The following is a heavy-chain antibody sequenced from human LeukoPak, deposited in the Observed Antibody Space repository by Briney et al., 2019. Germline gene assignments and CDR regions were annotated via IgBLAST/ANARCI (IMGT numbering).Heavy chain of an antibody. D-gene: IGHD4-23*01. J-gene: IGHJ5*02. Sequence: SETLSLTCTVSGGSISSGGYYWSWIRQPPGKGLEWIGYIYHSGSTYYNPSLKSRVTISVDRSKNQFSLKLSSVTAADTAVYYCARDGNTDKYTWGQGTLAIVSS. V-gene: IGHV4-30-2*01. CDR2: IYHSGST. CDR1: GGSISSGGYY. CDR3: ARDGNTDKYT.